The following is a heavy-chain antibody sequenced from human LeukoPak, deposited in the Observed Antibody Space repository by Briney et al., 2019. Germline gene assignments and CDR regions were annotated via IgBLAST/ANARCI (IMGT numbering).Heavy chain of an antibody. V-gene: IGHV3-9*01. Sequence: PGGSLRLSCAASGFTFDDYAMHWVRQAPGKGLEWVSGISWNSGSIGYADSVKGRFTISRDNAKNSLYLQMNSLRAEDTALYYCAKDTVLQHYYDQGYFDYWGQGTLVTVSS. CDR2: ISWNSGSI. J-gene: IGHJ4*02. D-gene: IGHD3-22*01. CDR3: AKDTVLQHYYDQGYFDY. CDR1: GFTFDDYA.